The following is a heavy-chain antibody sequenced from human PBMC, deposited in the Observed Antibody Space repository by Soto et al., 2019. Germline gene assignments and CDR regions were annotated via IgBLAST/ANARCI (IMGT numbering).Heavy chain of an antibody. D-gene: IGHD1-7*01. Sequence: QVQLVESGGGVVQPGRSLRLSCAASGFTFSSSGMHWVRQAPGKGLEWVAVIWHDGSNKYYADSGMGRFNISRDNSKNTLYLQMNSLIAEDKAVYYYASGAPYNWNYGAYFDYWGQGTLVTVSS. V-gene: IGHV3-33*01. CDR1: GFTFSSSG. CDR2: IWHDGSNK. CDR3: ASGAPYNWNYGAYFDY. J-gene: IGHJ4*02.